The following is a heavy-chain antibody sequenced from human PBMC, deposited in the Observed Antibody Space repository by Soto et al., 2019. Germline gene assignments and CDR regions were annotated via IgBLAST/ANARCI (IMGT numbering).Heavy chain of an antibody. J-gene: IGHJ6*03. D-gene: IGHD4-17*01. V-gene: IGHV3-23*01. CDR3: AKEGSYGDYPNDYYYYYYMDV. Sequence: GGSLRLSCAASGFTFSSYAMSWVRQAPGKGLEWVSAISGSGGSTYYADSVKGRFTISRDNSKNTLYLQMNSLRAEDTAVYYCAKEGSYGDYPNDYYYYYYMDVWGKGTTVTVSS. CDR2: ISGSGGST. CDR1: GFTFSSYA.